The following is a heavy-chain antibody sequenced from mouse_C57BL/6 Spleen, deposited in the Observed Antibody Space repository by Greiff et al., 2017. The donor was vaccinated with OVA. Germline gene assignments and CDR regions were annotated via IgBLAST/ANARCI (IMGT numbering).Heavy chain of an antibody. V-gene: IGHV1-26*01. CDR1: GYTFTDYY. CDR2: INPNNGGT. CDR3: ARGPGGLDY. D-gene: IGHD3-3*01. Sequence: EVQLQQSGPELVKPGASVKISCKASGYTFTDYYMNWVKQSHGKSLEWIGDINPNNGGTSYNQKFKGKATLTVDKSSSTAYMELRSLTSEDSAVYYCARGPGGLDYWGQGTTLTVSS. J-gene: IGHJ2*01.